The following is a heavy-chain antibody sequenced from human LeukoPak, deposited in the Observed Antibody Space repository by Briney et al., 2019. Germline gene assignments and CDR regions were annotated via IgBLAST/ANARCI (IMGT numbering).Heavy chain of an antibody. J-gene: IGHJ4*02. Sequence: SGTLSLTCAVSGGSISSSSWWSWVRQPPGKGLEWIGEIYHSGSTNYNPSLKSRVTISVDKSKNQFSLKLSSVTAADTAVYYCARGGAVVRGVIIKIFDYWGQGTLVTVSS. CDR1: GGSISSSSW. V-gene: IGHV4-4*02. CDR2: IYHSGST. D-gene: IGHD3-10*01. CDR3: ARGGAVVRGVIIKIFDY.